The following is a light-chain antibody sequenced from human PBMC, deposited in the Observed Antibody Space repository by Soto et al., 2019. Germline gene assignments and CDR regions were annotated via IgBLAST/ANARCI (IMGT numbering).Light chain of an antibody. CDR2: GNS. J-gene: IGLJ1*01. CDR3: QSYDSSLSAHYV. Sequence: QSALTQPPSVSGAPGQRVTISCTGSSSNIGATYEVQWYQQLPGTAPKLLIYGNSNRPSGVPDRFSGSKSGTSASLAITGLQADDEADYYCQSYDSSLSAHYVFGTGTKVTVL. V-gene: IGLV1-40*01. CDR1: SSNIGATYE.